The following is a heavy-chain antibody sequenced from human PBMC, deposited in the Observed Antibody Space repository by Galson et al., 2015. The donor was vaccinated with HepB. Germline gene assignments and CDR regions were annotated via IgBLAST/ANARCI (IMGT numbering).Heavy chain of an antibody. J-gene: IGHJ6*02. V-gene: IGHV3-7*03. CDR1: GSTFSSYW. D-gene: IGHD2-15*01. CDR3: ARDRTHGGYCSGGSCYPPYYGMDV. CDR2: IKQDGSEK. Sequence: SLRLSCAASGSTFSSYWMSWVRQAPGKGLEWVANIKQDGSEKYYVDSVKGRFTISRDNAKNSLYLQMNSLRAEDTAVYYCARDRTHGGYCSGGSCYPPYYGMDVWGQGTTVTVSS.